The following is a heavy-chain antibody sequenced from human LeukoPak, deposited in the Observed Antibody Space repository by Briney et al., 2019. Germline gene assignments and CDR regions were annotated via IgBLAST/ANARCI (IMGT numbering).Heavy chain of an antibody. Sequence: GASVKVSCKASGYTFTSYDINWVRQATGQGLEWMGWMNPNSGNTGYAQKFQGRVTMTRNTSISTAYMELSSLRSEDTAVYYYARSGYSYGYGPKVYYGMDVWGQGTTVTVSS. D-gene: IGHD5-18*01. CDR1: GYTFTSYD. CDR3: ARSGYSYGYGPKVYYGMDV. CDR2: MNPNSGNT. J-gene: IGHJ6*02. V-gene: IGHV1-8*01.